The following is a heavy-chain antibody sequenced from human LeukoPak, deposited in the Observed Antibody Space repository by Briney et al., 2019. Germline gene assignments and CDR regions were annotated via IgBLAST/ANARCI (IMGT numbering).Heavy chain of an antibody. CDR3: ARESSGWKDAFDI. V-gene: IGHV3-7*01. CDR1: GFTFSSYS. CDR2: IKQDGSEK. D-gene: IGHD6-19*01. Sequence: GGSLRLSCAASGFTFSSYSMNWVRQAPGKGLEWVANIKQDGSEKYYVDSVKGRFTISRDNAKNSLYLQMNSLRAEDTAVYYCARESSGWKDAFDIWGQGTMVTVSS. J-gene: IGHJ3*02.